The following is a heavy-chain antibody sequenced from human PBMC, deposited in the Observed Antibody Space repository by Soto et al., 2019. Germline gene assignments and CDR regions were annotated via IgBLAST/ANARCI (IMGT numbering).Heavy chain of an antibody. D-gene: IGHD3-16*01. CDR1: GFTFSNAR. V-gene: IGHV3-15*06. Sequence: EVQLVESGGGLVEPGGSLRLSCAASGFTFSNARMSWVRQAPGKGLEWVGRMKSKSDGGTRNYAAPVEGRFTVSRDDSSNTLYLQMNSLEIDDTAVYFCTTAWGGWDLDFWGQGTLVTVSS. J-gene: IGHJ4*02. CDR2: MKSKSDGGTR. CDR3: TTAWGGWDLDF.